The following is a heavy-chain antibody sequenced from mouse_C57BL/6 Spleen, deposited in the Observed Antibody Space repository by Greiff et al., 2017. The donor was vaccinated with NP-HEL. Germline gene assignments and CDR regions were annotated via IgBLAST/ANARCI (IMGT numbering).Heavy chain of an antibody. V-gene: IGHV1-62-3*01. J-gene: IGHJ2*01. CDR2: IDPNSGGT. Sequence: QVQLQQPGAELVKPGASVKLSCKASGYTFTSYWMHWVKQRPGRGLEWIGRIDPNSGGTKYNEKFKSKATLTVDKSSSTAYMQLSSLTSEDSAVYYSARNYGSSYVGYYFDYWGQGTTLTVSA. CDR3: ARNYGSSYVGYYFDY. CDR1: GYTFTSYW. D-gene: IGHD1-1*01.